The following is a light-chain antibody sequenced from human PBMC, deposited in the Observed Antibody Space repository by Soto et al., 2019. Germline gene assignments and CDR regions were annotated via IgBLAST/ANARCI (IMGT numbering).Light chain of an antibody. J-gene: IGLJ1*01. Sequence: QSVLTQPPSVSGAPGQRVTISCTGSSSNIGAGYDVHWYQLLPGTAPKLLIYGNNNRPSGVPDRFSGSQSGTSASLAITGLQAEDEADYYCQSYDSSLSGYVFGTGTKVTVL. CDR3: QSYDSSLSGYV. CDR2: GNN. CDR1: SSNIGAGYD. V-gene: IGLV1-40*01.